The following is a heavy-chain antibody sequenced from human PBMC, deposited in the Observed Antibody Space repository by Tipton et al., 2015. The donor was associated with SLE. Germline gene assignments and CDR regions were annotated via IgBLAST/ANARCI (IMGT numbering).Heavy chain of an antibody. CDR2: LDHSGRT. CDR3: ARDGETIAVAGTNFFDS. Sequence: TLSLTCSVSGFSITSGHYWGWIRQPPGKGLEWIGSLDHSGRTFYNPSLQSRVTISVDTSKNQFSLNVRSVTAADTAVYYCARDGETIAVAGTNFFDSWGQGTLVTVSS. CDR1: GFSITSGHY. D-gene: IGHD6-19*01. J-gene: IGHJ4*02. V-gene: IGHV4-38-2*02.